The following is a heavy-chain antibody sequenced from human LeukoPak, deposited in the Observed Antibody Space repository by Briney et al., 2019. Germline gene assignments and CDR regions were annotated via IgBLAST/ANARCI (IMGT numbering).Heavy chain of an antibody. J-gene: IGHJ4*02. D-gene: IGHD2-15*01. CDR2: IWYDGSNK. CDR3: ARGGYCSGGSCSPFDY. V-gene: IGHV3-33*01. CDR1: GFTFSSYG. Sequence: GGSLRLSCAASGFTFSSYGMHWVRQAPGKGLEWVAVIWYDGSNKYYADSVKGRFTISSDNSKNTLYLQMNSLRAEDTAVYYCARGGYCSGGSCSPFDYWGQGTLVTVSS.